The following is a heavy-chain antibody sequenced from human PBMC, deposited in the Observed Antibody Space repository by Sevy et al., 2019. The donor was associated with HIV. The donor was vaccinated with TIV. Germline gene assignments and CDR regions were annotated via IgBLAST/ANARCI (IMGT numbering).Heavy chain of an antibody. V-gene: IGHV3-48*03. CDR1: GFTFSSYE. D-gene: IGHD3-22*01. Sequence: GGSLRLSCTASGFTFSSYEMNWVRQAPGKGLEWVSNIISSGSSKYYADSVKGRLTISRENAKNSLFLQMNSLRAEDTAVYYCARGPHHYYDSSAFFDYWGQGTLVTVSS. J-gene: IGHJ4*02. CDR3: ARGPHHYYDSSAFFDY. CDR2: IISSGSSK.